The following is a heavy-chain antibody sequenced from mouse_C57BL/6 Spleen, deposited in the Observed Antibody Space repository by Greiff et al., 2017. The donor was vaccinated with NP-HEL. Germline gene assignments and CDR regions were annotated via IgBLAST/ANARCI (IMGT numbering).Heavy chain of an antibody. Sequence: SGTVLARPGASVKMSCKASGYTFTSHWMHWVNQRPGQGLEWIGVIYPGNSDTSYNQKFTGKVKLTAVTSASTAYMELSSQTNEGSAVYYCTREDDGREDYCGRGQGTTLTVST. CDR1: GYTFTSHW. CDR3: TREDDGREDYCG. D-gene: IGHD1-1*01. CDR2: IYPGNSDT. J-gene: IGHJ2*01. V-gene: IGHV1-5*01.